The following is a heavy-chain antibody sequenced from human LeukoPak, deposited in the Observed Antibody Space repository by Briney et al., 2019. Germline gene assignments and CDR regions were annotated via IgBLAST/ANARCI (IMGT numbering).Heavy chain of an antibody. CDR3: AKIPIGTAAAGTPNWFDP. Sequence: GGSLRLSCAASGFTFSSYGMHWVRQAPGKGLEWVAVISYDGSNKYYADSVKGRFTISRDNSKNTLYLQMNSLRAEDTAVYYCAKIPIGTAAAGTPNWFDPWGQGTLVTVSS. J-gene: IGHJ5*02. CDR1: GFTFSSYG. CDR2: ISYDGSNK. V-gene: IGHV3-30*18. D-gene: IGHD6-13*01.